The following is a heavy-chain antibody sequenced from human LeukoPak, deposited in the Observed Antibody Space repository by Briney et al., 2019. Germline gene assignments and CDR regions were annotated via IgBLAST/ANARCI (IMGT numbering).Heavy chain of an antibody. CDR1: GYSISSGYY. Sequence: PETLSLTCAVSGYSISSGYYWGWIRQPPGKGLEWIGSIYHSGSTYYNPSLKSRVTISVDTSKNQFSLKLSSVTAADTAVYYCARVQYSSSSGYGYYYYYYMDVWGKGTTVTVSS. CDR2: IYHSGST. CDR3: ARVQYSSSSGYGYYYYYYMDV. V-gene: IGHV4-38-2*01. J-gene: IGHJ6*03. D-gene: IGHD6-6*01.